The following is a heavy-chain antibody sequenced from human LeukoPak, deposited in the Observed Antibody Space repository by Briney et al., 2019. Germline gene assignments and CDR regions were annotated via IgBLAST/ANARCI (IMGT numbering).Heavy chain of an antibody. CDR3: AREPAPIVVVLAASRYYYYYYGMDV. Sequence: GRSLRLSCAASGFTFSSYAMHWVRQAPGKGLEWVAVISYDGSNKYCADSVKGRFTISRDNSKNTLYLQMNSLRAEDTAVYYCAREPAPIVVVLAASRYYYYYYGMDVWGKGTTVTVSS. J-gene: IGHJ6*04. D-gene: IGHD2-2*01. CDR2: ISYDGSNK. CDR1: GFTFSSYA. V-gene: IGHV3-30*04.